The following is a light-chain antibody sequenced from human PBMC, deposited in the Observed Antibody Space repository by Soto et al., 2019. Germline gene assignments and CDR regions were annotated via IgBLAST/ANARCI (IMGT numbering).Light chain of an antibody. J-gene: IGKJ1*01. CDR2: GAS. CDR1: QSVSSN. Sequence: EIVMTQSPATLSVSPGERATLSCRASQSVSSNLVWYQQKPGQAPRLLMYGASTRATGIPDRFSGSGPGTEFTLTISSLQSEDFAVYYCQQHNNWPPWTFGQGTKVEIK. CDR3: QQHNNWPPWT. V-gene: IGKV3-15*01.